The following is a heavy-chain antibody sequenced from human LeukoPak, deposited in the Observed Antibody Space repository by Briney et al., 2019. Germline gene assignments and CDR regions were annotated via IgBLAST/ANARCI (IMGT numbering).Heavy chain of an antibody. CDR3: ARGSTSDWPLDH. J-gene: IGHJ4*02. CDR2: IIPIFGTA. D-gene: IGHD2-2*01. CDR1: GGTFSSYA. Sequence: ASVKVSCKASGGTFSSYAISWVRQAPGQGLEWMGGIIPIFGTANYAQKFQGRVTITRDTSASTAYIELRSLRSEDTAMYYCARGSTSDWPLDHWGQETLVTISS. V-gene: IGHV1-69*05.